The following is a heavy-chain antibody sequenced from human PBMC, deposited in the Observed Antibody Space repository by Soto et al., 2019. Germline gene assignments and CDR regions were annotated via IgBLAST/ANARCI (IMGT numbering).Heavy chain of an antibody. Sequence: QVQLVQSGAEVKKPGSSVKVSCKASGGTFSRYTINWVRQAPGQGLEWMGRIIPIAAIANYTRKFEGRVTITVDKSSPTAYMELSSLRSDDTAVYYCARGSTIVRGAPSWFDPWGQGTLVTVSS. CDR1: GGTFSRYT. V-gene: IGHV1-69*02. D-gene: IGHD3-10*01. CDR2: IIPIAAIA. J-gene: IGHJ5*02. CDR3: ARGSTIVRGAPSWFDP.